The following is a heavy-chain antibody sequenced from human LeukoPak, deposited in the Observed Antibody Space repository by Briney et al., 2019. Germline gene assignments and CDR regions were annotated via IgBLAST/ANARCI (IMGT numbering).Heavy chain of an antibody. CDR2: FDPEDGES. CDR1: GDTLTELS. J-gene: IGHJ4*02. CDR3: ATDQRYNNNRQNDY. Sequence: GASVNVSCKVSGDTLTELSMHWVRQAPGKGLEWMGGFDPEDGESIYAQKSQGRVTMTEDTSTDTAYMELSSLRSEDTAVYYCATDQRYNNNRQNDYWGQGTLVTVSS. V-gene: IGHV1-24*01. D-gene: IGHD1-1*01.